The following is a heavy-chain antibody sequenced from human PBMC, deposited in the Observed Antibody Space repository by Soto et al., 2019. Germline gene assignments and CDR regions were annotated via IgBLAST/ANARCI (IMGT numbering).Heavy chain of an antibody. V-gene: IGHV3-30*18. CDR1: GFTFSSYG. J-gene: IGHJ4*02. Sequence: QVQLVESGGGVVQPGRSLRLSCAASGFTFSSYGMHWVRQAPGKGLEWVAVISYDGSNKYYADSVKGRFTISRDNSKNTLYLQMNSLRAEDTAVYYCAKAANYDFWSGSLDYWGQGTLVTVSS. CDR3: AKAANYDFWSGSLDY. D-gene: IGHD3-3*01. CDR2: ISYDGSNK.